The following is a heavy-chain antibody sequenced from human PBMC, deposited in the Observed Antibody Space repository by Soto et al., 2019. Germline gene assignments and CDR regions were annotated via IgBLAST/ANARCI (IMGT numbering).Heavy chain of an antibody. Sequence: SETLSLTCTVSGGSLSGYFWTWIRQPPGKGLGWLAEINHSGITNYNPSVESRVSMSVDTSKNQFSLRLYSVTAADTAVYYCVRGPYNYNSRYFDYWGQGTLVTVSS. CDR1: GGSLSGYF. CDR3: VRGPYNYNSRYFDY. J-gene: IGHJ4*02. V-gene: IGHV4-34*01. D-gene: IGHD1-1*01. CDR2: INHSGIT.